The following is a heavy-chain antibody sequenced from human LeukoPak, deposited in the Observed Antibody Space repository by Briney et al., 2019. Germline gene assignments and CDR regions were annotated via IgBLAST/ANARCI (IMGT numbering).Heavy chain of an antibody. CDR1: GFTFNNYS. D-gene: IGHD6-19*01. V-gene: IGHV3-21*04. J-gene: IGHJ4*02. Sequence: PGGSLRLSCVASGFTFNNYSMNWVRQAPGKGLEWVSSISSRSTYIYYADSVKGRFTISRDNAKNSLYLQMNSLRAEDTALYYCARASSGWYFPDLGVYWGQGTLVTVSS. CDR3: ARASSGWYFPDLGVY. CDR2: ISSRSTYI.